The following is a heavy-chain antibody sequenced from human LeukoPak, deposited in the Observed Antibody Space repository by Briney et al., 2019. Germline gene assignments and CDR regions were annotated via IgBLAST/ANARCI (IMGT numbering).Heavy chain of an antibody. CDR2: IKQDGSEK. D-gene: IGHD4-17*01. Sequence: GGSLRLSCAASGFTFSSYWMSWVRQAPGKELEWVANIKQDGSEKCYVDSVKGRFTISRDNAKNSLYLQMNSLRAEDTAVYYCARDQPNTDYYYYMDVWGKGTTVTVSS. CDR3: ARDQPNTDYYYYMDV. J-gene: IGHJ6*03. V-gene: IGHV3-7*01. CDR1: GFTFSSYW.